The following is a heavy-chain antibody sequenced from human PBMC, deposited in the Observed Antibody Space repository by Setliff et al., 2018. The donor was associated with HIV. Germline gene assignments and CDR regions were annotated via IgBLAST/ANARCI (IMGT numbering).Heavy chain of an antibody. CDR1: GYSFTSYW. CDR3: ARSEAAMVESFDY. D-gene: IGHD5-18*01. CDR2: IYPGDSEI. V-gene: IGHV5-51*01. J-gene: IGHJ4*02. Sequence: GESLKISCEASGYSFTSYWIGWVRQLPGKGLEWMGIIYPGDSEIGYSPSFQGQVTISADKSISTAYLQWSSLKASDTAMYYCARSEAAMVESFDYWGQGTLVTVSS.